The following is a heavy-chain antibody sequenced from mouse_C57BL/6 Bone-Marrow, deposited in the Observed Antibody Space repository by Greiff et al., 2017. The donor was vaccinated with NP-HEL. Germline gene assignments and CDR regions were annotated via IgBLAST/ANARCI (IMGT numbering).Heavy chain of an antibody. J-gene: IGHJ4*01. CDR2: INPNNGGT. CDR1: GYTFTDYN. V-gene: IGHV1-18*01. D-gene: IGHD5-5*01. CDR3: ARKLLTLYAMDY. Sequence: VQLKQSGPELVKPGASVKIPCKASGYTFTDYNMDWVKQSHGKSLEWIGDINPNNGGTIYNQKFKGKATLTVDKSSSTAYMELRSLTSEDTAVYYCARKLLTLYAMDYWGQGTSVTVSS.